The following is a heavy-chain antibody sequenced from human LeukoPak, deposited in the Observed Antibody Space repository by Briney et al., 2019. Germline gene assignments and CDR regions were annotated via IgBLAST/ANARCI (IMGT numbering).Heavy chain of an antibody. Sequence: PSETLSLTCIVSGGSINNYYWSWLRQSPGKGLEWIGFISYSGSTKHNPSLKSRVTMSLDTSKNQFSLKLSSVSAADTAVYYCARGSESGGDIPPYYFDYWGQGTLVTVSS. D-gene: IGHD2-21*02. CDR1: GGSINNYY. CDR3: ARGSESGGDIPPYYFDY. CDR2: ISYSGST. V-gene: IGHV4-59*01. J-gene: IGHJ4*02.